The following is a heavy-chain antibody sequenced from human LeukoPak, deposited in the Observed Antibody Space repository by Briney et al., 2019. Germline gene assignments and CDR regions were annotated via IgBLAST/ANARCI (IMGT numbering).Heavy chain of an antibody. CDR2: INPNSGGT. CDR1: GYTFSVYY. J-gene: IGHJ3*02. V-gene: IGHV1-2*02. Sequence: ASVKVSCKASGYTFSVYYVHWVRQAPGQGLEWMGWINPNSGGTNYAQKFQGRVTMTRDTSISTAYMELRRLGSDDTAVYYCARGFAEEGTTTGAFDIWGHGTMVTVSS. CDR3: ARGFAEEGTTTGAFDI. D-gene: IGHD1-7*01.